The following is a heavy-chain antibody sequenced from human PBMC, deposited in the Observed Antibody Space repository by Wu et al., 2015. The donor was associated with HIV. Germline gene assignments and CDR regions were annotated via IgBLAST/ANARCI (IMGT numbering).Heavy chain of an antibody. J-gene: IGHJ4*02. V-gene: IGHV1-2*02. D-gene: IGHD6-19*01. Sequence: QVQLLQSGAEVKKPGASVKVSCKASGYTFADYYIHWVRQAPGQGLEWMGWVNPSPYSGSTIYARKFQGRVAMTRDTSINTVLLELSGLRFDDTAIYWCARAVRPVADALELDYWGQGTLVSVSS. CDR3: ARAVRPVADALELDY. CDR1: GYTFADYY. CDR2: VNPSPYSGST.